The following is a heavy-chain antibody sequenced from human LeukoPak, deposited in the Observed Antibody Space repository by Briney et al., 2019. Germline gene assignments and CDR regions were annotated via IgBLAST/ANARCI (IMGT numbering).Heavy chain of an antibody. J-gene: IGHJ3*02. CDR3: AKLHYGSGRPGYAFDI. V-gene: IGHV3-23*01. CDR2: ISGSGGST. Sequence: GGSLRLSCAASGFTFNSYSMSWVRQAPGKGLEWVSAISGSGGSTYYADSVKGRFTISRDNSKNTLYLQMNSLRAEDTAVYYCAKLHYGSGRPGYAFDIWGQGTMVTVSS. CDR1: GFTFNSYS. D-gene: IGHD3-10*01.